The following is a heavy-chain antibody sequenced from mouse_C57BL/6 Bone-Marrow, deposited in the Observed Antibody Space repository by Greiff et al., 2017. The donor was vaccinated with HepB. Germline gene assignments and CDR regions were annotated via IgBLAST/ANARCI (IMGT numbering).Heavy chain of an antibody. Sequence: QVQLQQPGAELVKPGASVKLSCKASGYTFTSYWMHWVKQRPGRGLEWIGRIDPSSGGTKYNEKFKSKATLTVDKPSSTAYMQLSSLTSEDSAVYYCALSTMVTTGAMDYWGQGTSVTVSS. V-gene: IGHV1-72*01. J-gene: IGHJ4*01. CDR1: GYTFTSYW. CDR2: IDPSSGGT. D-gene: IGHD2-2*01. CDR3: ALSTMVTTGAMDY.